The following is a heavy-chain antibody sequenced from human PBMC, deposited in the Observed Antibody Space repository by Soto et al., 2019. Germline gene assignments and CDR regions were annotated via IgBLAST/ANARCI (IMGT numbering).Heavy chain of an antibody. CDR3: ARVFDTYYFDS. J-gene: IGHJ4*02. V-gene: IGHV3-33*01. CDR1: GFTFSSYG. D-gene: IGHD3-9*01. CDR2: IWSDGSNK. Sequence: QVQLVESGGGVVEPGRSLRLSCAASGFTFSSYGMHWVRQAPGKGLEWVALIWSDGSNKYYADSVKGRFTISRDNSKNTLYVQMNSLRAEDTAVYYCARVFDTYYFDSWGQGTLVTVSS.